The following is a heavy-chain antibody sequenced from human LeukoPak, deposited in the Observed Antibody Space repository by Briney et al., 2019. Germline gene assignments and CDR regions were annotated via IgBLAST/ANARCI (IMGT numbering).Heavy chain of an antibody. Sequence: SETLSLTCAVYGGSFSGYYWSWIRQPPGKGLEWIGEINHSGSTNYNPSLKSRVTISVDTSKNQFSLKLSSVTAADTAVYYCARGGGPLFDYGGKEPLVTFSS. CDR1: GGSFSGYY. CDR3: ARGGGPLFDY. CDR2: INHSGST. J-gene: IGHJ4*02. D-gene: IGHD3-16*01. V-gene: IGHV4-34*01.